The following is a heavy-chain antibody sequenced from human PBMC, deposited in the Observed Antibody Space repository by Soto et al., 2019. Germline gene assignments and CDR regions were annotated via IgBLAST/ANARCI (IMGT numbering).Heavy chain of an antibody. Sequence: ASVKVSCKASGYTFTSYGISWVRQAPGQGLEGMGWISAYNGNTNYAQKLQGRVTMTTDTSTSTAYMELRSLRSDDTAVYYCARDQLNCYDSSGYVWFVPWGQGTLVTVSS. CDR1: GYTFTSYG. D-gene: IGHD3-22*01. CDR2: ISAYNGNT. J-gene: IGHJ5*02. CDR3: ARDQLNCYDSSGYVWFVP. V-gene: IGHV1-18*01.